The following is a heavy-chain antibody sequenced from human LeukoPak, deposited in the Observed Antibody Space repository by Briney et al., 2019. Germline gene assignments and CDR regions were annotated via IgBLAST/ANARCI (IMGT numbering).Heavy chain of an antibody. CDR2: ISGSGGST. Sequence: GGSLRLSCAASGFIFNTYVMTWVRQAPGKGLEWMSSISGSGGSTYYADPVEGRFTISRDNSKDTLFLQMHSLRPGDTAVYYCVREDTPATANYWGQGTLVTISS. J-gene: IGHJ4*02. D-gene: IGHD2-21*02. V-gene: IGHV3-23*01. CDR1: GFIFNTYV. CDR3: VREDTPATANY.